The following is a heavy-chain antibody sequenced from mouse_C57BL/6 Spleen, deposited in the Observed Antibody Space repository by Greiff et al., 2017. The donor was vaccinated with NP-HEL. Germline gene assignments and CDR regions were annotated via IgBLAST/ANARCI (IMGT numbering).Heavy chain of an antibody. D-gene: IGHD2-2*01. CDR1: GYTFTDYE. V-gene: IGHV1-15*01. CDR3: TRSGYDSYYFDY. Sequence: QVQLQQSGAELVRPGASVTLSCKASGYTFTDYEMHWVKQTPVHGLEWIGAIDPETGGTAYNQKFKGKAILTADKSSSTAYMELRSLTSEDSAVYYCTRSGYDSYYFDYWGQGTTLTVSS. CDR2: IDPETGGT. J-gene: IGHJ2*01.